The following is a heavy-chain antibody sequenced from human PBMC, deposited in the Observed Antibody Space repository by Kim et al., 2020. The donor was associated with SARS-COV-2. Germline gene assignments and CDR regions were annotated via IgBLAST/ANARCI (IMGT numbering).Heavy chain of an antibody. V-gene: IGHV1-8*01. CDR3: ARGLGDYSGDDFPICSS. D-gene: IGHD5-12*01. CDR2: MNPKSGDT. Sequence: ASVKVSCKASGFTFSNYDINWVRQATGQGLEWMGWMNPKSGDTRYAQKFQGRVSMTRDTSISTAYMELHSLTSDDTAVYFCARGLGDYSGDDFPICSSWG. J-gene: IGHJ5*01. CDR1: GFTFSNYD.